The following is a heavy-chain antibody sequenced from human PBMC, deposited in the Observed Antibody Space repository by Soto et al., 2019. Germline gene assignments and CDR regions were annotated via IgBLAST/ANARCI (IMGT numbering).Heavy chain of an antibody. CDR3: VKALSIAARLYYYYGMDV. D-gene: IGHD6-6*01. CDR1: GFTFSSYA. V-gene: IGHV3-64D*08. Sequence: GSLRLSCSASGFTFSSYAMHWVRQAPVKGLEYVSAISSNGGSTYYADSVKGRFTISRDNSKNTLYLQMSSLRAEDTAVYYCVKALSIAARLYYYYGMDVWGQGTTVTVSS. J-gene: IGHJ6*02. CDR2: ISSNGGST.